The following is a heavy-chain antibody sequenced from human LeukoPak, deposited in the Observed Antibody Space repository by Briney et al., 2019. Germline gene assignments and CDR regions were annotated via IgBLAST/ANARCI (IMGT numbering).Heavy chain of an antibody. D-gene: IGHD3-9*01. CDR3: ARDPTILTGYYSLYYFDY. V-gene: IGHV1-2*02. CDR1: GYTFTVYH. CDR2: INPKSGGT. J-gene: IGHJ4*02. Sequence: ASVKVSFTASGYTFTVYHMHWVRQAPGQGVEWMGWINPKSGGTNYTQKFQGRVTMTRDTSISTAYMELIRLRSDDTAVYYCARDPTILTGYYSLYYFDYWRQGTLVTVSS.